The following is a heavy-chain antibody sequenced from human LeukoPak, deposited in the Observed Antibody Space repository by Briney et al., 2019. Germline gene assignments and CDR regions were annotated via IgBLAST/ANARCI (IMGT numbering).Heavy chain of an antibody. V-gene: IGHV3-11*03. J-gene: IGHJ4*02. CDR1: GFTFSDYY. CDR2: ISSSSSYT. Sequence: PGGSLRLSCAASGFTFSDYYMSWIRQAPGKGLEWVSYISSSSSYTNYADAVKGRFTISRDNAKNSLYLQMNSLRAEDTAVYYCAKLPHSCGGDCYFDYWGQGTLVTVSS. D-gene: IGHD2-21*02. CDR3: AKLPHSCGGDCYFDY.